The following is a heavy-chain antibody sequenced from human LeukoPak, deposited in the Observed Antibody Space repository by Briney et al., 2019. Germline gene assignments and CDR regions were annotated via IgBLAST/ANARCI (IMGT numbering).Heavy chain of an antibody. D-gene: IGHD5-24*01. CDR3: TTGRDLEEYYFDY. CDR2: IKSKTDGRTT. J-gene: IGHJ4*02. CDR1: GFTFSNAW. Sequence: GGSLRLSCAASGFTFSNAWMSWVRQAPGKGLEWVGRIKSKTDGRTTDYAAPVKGRFTISRDDSKNTLYLQMNSLKTEDTAVYCCTTGRDLEEYYFDYWGQGTLVTVSS. V-gene: IGHV3-15*01.